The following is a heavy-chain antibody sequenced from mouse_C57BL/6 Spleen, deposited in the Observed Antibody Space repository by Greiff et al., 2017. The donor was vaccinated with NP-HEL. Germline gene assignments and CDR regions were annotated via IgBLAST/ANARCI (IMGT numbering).Heavy chain of an antibody. CDR3: ARGGGLLDY. V-gene: IGHV1-31*01. Sequence: EVKLEESGPELVKPGASVKISCKASGYSFTGYYMHWVKQSHGNILDWIGYIYPYNGVSSYNQKFKGKATLTVDNSSSTAYMDLRSLTSEDYAVYYGARGGGLLDYWGQGTTLTVSS. CDR1: GYSFTGYY. D-gene: IGHD2-3*01. CDR2: IYPYNGVS. J-gene: IGHJ2*01.